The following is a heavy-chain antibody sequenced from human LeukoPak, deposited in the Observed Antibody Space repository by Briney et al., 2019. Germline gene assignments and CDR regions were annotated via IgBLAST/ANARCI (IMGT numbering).Heavy chain of an antibody. CDR2: INSNGVNT. V-gene: IGHV3-64*01. CDR1: GFTFSTYA. D-gene: IGHD2/OR15-2a*01. J-gene: IGHJ4*02. Sequence: GGSLRLSCAASGFTFSTYAMHWVRQAPGKGLEYVSAINSNGVNTYYATSVKGRFTISRDNSKNTLYLQMGSLRVEDTAVYYCAREEGSGFCHTDYWGQGTLVTVSS. CDR3: AREEGSGFCHTDY.